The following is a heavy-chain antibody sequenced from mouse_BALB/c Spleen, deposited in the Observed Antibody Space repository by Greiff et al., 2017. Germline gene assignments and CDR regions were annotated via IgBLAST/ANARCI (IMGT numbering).Heavy chain of an antibody. V-gene: IGHV5-17*02. D-gene: IGHD1-1*01. Sequence: EVKLMESGGGLVQPGGSRKLSCAASGFTFSSFGMHWVRQAPEKGLEWVAYISSGSSTIYYADTVKGRFTISRDNPKNTLFLQMTSLRSEDTAMYYCAREATVERMDYWGQGTSVTVSS. CDR2: ISSGSSTI. CDR1: GFTFSSFG. CDR3: AREATVERMDY. J-gene: IGHJ4*01.